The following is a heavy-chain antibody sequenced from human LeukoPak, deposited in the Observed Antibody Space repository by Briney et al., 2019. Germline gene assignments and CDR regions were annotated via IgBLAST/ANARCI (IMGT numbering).Heavy chain of an antibody. CDR2: AGWAGGTT. V-gene: IGHV3-43*01. D-gene: IGHD3-10*02. CDR1: GFNFHRYT. Sequence: GGSLRLSCATSGFNFHRYTIHRVRQAPGKGLEWVSLAGWAGGTTYYSDSVRGRFTISRDSGRNSVYLQMNSLTTDDTAFYFCAKELDTMFFDYWGQGALVTVSS. J-gene: IGHJ4*02. CDR3: AKELDTMFFDY.